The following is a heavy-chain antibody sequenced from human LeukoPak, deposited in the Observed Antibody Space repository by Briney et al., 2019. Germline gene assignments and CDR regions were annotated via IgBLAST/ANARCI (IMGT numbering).Heavy chain of an antibody. Sequence: SETLSLTCAVYGGSFSGYYWSWIRQPPGKGLEWIGEINHSGSTNYNPSLKSRVTISVDTSKNQFSLKLSSVTAADTAGYYCADHYDFWSGLDYWGQGTLVTVSS. J-gene: IGHJ4*02. CDR1: GGSFSGYY. CDR3: ADHYDFWSGLDY. D-gene: IGHD3-3*01. CDR2: INHSGST. V-gene: IGHV4-34*01.